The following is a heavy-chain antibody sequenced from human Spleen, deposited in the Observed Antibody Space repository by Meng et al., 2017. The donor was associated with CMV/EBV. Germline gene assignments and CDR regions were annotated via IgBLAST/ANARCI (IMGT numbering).Heavy chain of an antibody. CDR2: IDHSGST. Sequence: SETLSLTCTVSGGAFSGYYWSWIRQSPGKGLEWIGEIDHSGSTNHNPSLKSRVSISVDTSKNQFSLKLTSVTAADTTMYYCARHFEPGIAAAGTSFGYWGQGKLVTVSS. CDR3: ARHFEPGIAAAGTSFGY. D-gene: IGHD6-13*01. CDR1: GGAFSGYY. V-gene: IGHV4-34*01. J-gene: IGHJ4*02.